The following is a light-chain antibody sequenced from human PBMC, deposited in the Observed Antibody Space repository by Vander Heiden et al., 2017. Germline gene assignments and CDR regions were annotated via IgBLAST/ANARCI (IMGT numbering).Light chain of an antibody. Sequence: DIQMTQSPSSLSASLGDRVTITCRASQSISSYLNWYQQKPGKAPKLLIYAASRLQSGVPSRFSGSGSGTDFTLTISSRQPEDFATYYCQQSYSTPPYTFGQGTKLEIK. J-gene: IGKJ2*01. V-gene: IGKV1-39*01. CDR3: QQSYSTPPYT. CDR2: AAS. CDR1: QSISSY.